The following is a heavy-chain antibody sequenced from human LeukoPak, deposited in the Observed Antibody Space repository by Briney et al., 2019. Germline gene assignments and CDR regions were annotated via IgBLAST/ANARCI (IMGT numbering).Heavy chain of an antibody. Sequence: NPSQTLSLTCTVSGGSISSYYWSWIRQPPGKGLEWIGYIYYSGSTNYNPSLKSRVTISVDTSKNQFSLKLSSVTAADTAVYYCARDLTGTTYVDYWGQGTLVTVSS. V-gene: IGHV4-59*01. CDR2: IYYSGST. J-gene: IGHJ4*02. CDR1: GGSISSYY. CDR3: ARDLTGTTYVDY. D-gene: IGHD1-7*01.